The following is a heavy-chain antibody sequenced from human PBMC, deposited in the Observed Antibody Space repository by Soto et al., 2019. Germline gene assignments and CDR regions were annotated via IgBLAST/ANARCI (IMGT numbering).Heavy chain of an antibody. CDR2: IYYSGST. CDR1: GGSISSGDYY. J-gene: IGHJ5*02. Sequence: SETLSLTCTVSGGSISSGDYYWSWIRQPPGKGLEWIGYIYYSGSTYYNPSLKSRVTISVDTSKNQFSLKLSSVTAADTAVYYCARGLLWFGETWFDPRGQGTLVTVSS. D-gene: IGHD3-10*01. V-gene: IGHV4-30-4*01. CDR3: ARGLLWFGETWFDP.